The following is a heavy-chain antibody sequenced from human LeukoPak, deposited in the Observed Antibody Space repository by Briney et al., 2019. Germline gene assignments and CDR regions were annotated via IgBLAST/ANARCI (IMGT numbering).Heavy chain of an antibody. J-gene: IGHJ2*01. D-gene: IGHD3-22*01. CDR1: GGSISSYY. CDR2: IYYSGST. V-gene: IGHV4-59*01. CDR3: ARDSSGYRHFDL. Sequence: SETLSLTCTVSGGSISSYYWSWIRQPPGKGLEWIGYIYYSGSTNYNPSLKSRVTISVDTSKNQFSLKLSSVTAADTAVYYCARDSSGYRHFDLWGRGTLVTVSS.